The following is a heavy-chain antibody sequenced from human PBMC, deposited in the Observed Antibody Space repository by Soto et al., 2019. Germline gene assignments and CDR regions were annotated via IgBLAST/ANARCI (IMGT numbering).Heavy chain of an antibody. D-gene: IGHD2-2*01. J-gene: IGHJ4*01. CDR1: GFTFANAW. V-gene: IGHV3-15*07. CDR3: TTDTYRTIVTVRFDY. Sequence: GGSLRLSCAASGFTFANAWINWVCQAPGKGLEWVGRIKSNTDGGTTDFAEPVNGRFALSRDDSNNMVYLQMNSLKIEDTAVYFCTTDTYRTIVTVRFDYWGDGTLVTVSS. CDR2: IKSNTDGGTT.